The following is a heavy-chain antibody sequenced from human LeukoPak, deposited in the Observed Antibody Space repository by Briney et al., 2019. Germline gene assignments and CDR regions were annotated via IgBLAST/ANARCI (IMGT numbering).Heavy chain of an antibody. CDR2: ISNNGGST. CDR3: AKGGSASCYTGIDY. J-gene: IGHJ4*02. CDR1: GFTFSSYA. Sequence: GGSLRLSCAASGFTFSSYAMSWVRQAPGKGLEWVSDISNNGGSTFHADSVKGRFTISRDNSKDTLYLQMNSLRAEDTAVYYCAKGGSASCYTGIDYWGQGTLVTVSS. V-gene: IGHV3-23*01. D-gene: IGHD2-2*02.